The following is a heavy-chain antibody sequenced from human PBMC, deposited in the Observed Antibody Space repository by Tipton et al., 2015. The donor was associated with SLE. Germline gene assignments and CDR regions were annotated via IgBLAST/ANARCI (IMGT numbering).Heavy chain of an antibody. CDR2: INHSGST. J-gene: IGHJ6*02. CDR3: ARVGKGAFYYDSSGYSYYYYYYGMDV. Sequence: TLSLTCAVYGGSFSGYYWSWIRQPPGKGLEWIGEINHSGSTNYNPSLKSRVTISVDTSKNQFSLKLSSVTAADTAVYYCARVGKGAFYYDSSGYSYYYYYYGMDVWGQGTTVTVSS. CDR1: GGSFSGYY. V-gene: IGHV4-34*01. D-gene: IGHD3-22*01.